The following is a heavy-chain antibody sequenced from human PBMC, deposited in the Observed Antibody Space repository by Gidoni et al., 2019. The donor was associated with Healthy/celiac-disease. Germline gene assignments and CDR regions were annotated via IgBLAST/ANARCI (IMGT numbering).Heavy chain of an antibody. CDR2: ISGSGGST. CDR3: AKSAGGYDWAGYYFDY. CDR1: GFTFSSYA. D-gene: IGHD5-12*01. Sequence: EVQLLESGGGLVQPGGSLRLSCAASGFTFSSYAMSWVRQAPGKGLEWVSAISGSGGSTYYADSVKGRFTISRDNSKNTLYLQMNSLRAEDTAVYYCAKSAGGYDWAGYYFDYWGQGTLVTVSS. V-gene: IGHV3-23*01. J-gene: IGHJ4*02.